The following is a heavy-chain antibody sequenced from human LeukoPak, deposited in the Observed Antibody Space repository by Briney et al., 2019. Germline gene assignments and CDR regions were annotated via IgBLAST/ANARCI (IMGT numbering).Heavy chain of an antibody. D-gene: IGHD2-21*01. V-gene: IGHV3-30*02. CDR2: TQYDESSK. J-gene: IGHJ5*02. Sequence: PGGSLRLSCAASGLTFSRNGMHWVRQAPGKGLEWLAFTQYDESSKYYADSVKGRFTVSRDNSKNTLYLQMNTLRVEDTAVYYCAREASTQAIHSFDPWGQGTLVTVSS. CDR3: AREASTQAIHSFDP. CDR1: GLTFSRNG.